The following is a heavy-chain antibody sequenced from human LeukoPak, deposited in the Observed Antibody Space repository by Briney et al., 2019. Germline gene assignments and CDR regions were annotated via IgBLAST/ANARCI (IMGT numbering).Heavy chain of an antibody. V-gene: IGHV3-11*01. Sequence: GRSLRLSCAASGFTFSDYYMNWIRQTPGKGLEWIAHISGGADTIEYTESMRGRFTISRDNAKNSLFLQMDSLRVEDTAIYYCAREMNTAMINLDAWGQGTPVTVSS. D-gene: IGHD5-18*01. J-gene: IGHJ5*02. CDR1: GFTFSDYY. CDR3: AREMNTAMINLDA. CDR2: ISGGADTI.